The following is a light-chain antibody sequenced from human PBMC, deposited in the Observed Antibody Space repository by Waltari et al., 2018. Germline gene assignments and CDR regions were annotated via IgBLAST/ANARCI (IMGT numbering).Light chain of an antibody. J-gene: IGKJ1*01. CDR2: GAS. V-gene: IGKV3-20*01. CDR1: QSVGSSY. CDR3: QQYGTSRT. Sequence: EIVLTQSPGTLSLSPGERATLSCRACQSVGSSYLAWYQQKPGQAPRLLIYGASSRATDIPDRFSGSGSGTDFALTISRLEPEDFAVYYCQQYGTSRTFGQGTKVEIK.